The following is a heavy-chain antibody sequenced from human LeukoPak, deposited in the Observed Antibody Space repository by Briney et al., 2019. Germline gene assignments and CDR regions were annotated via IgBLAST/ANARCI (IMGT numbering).Heavy chain of an antibody. Sequence: GGSLRLSCAASGFTFSSYAMSWVRQAPGKGLEWFSSISGSGGSTYYADSVKGRFTVSRDNSKNTLYLQMNSLRAEDTAVYFCAKDASGSFADAFDIWGQGTMVTVSS. D-gene: IGHD3-10*01. J-gene: IGHJ3*02. CDR3: AKDASGSFADAFDI. CDR2: ISGSGGST. CDR1: GFTFSSYA. V-gene: IGHV3-23*01.